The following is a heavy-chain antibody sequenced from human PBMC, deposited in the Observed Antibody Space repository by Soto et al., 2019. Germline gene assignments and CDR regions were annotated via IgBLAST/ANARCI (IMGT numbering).Heavy chain of an antibody. CDR3: ARDVAAAGTYYYGMDV. Sequence: GASVKVSCKASGYTFTGYYMHWVRQAPGQGLEWMGWINPNSGGTNYAQKFQGWVTMTRDTSISTAYMELSRLRSDDTAVYYCARDVAAAGTYYYGMDVWGQGTTVTAP. CDR1: GYTFTGYY. V-gene: IGHV1-2*04. CDR2: INPNSGGT. D-gene: IGHD6-13*01. J-gene: IGHJ6*02.